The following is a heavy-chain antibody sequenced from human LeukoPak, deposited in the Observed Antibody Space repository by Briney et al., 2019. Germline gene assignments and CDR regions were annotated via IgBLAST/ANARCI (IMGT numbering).Heavy chain of an antibody. V-gene: IGHV3-23*01. Sequence: GGSLKLSCAASGFPFSSYAMNWVRQAPGKGLEWVSAISGSGASTYYADSVKDRFTLSRDDSKNTLYLQMNSLRAEDTAVYYCAKSRSSSSTSCYNYWGQGTLVTVSS. CDR1: GFPFSSYA. J-gene: IGHJ4*02. CDR2: ISGSGAST. D-gene: IGHD2-2*02. CDR3: AKSRSSSSTSCYNY.